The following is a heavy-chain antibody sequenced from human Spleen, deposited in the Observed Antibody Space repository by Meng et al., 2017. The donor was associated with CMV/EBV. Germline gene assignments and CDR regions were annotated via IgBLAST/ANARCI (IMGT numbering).Heavy chain of an antibody. CDR2: SKSKSDGGTT. CDR1: GFTFNNAW. V-gene: IGHV3-15*01. Sequence: GESLKISCAASGFTFNNAWMSWVRQAPGKGLEWVGRSKSKSDGGTTDYAAPVKGRFTISRDNSKKLLYLQMNSLRAEDTAVYYCARDYFDSSDYYYMGFFDFWGQGTLVTVSS. D-gene: IGHD3-22*01. CDR3: ARDYFDSSDYYYMGFFDF. J-gene: IGHJ4*02.